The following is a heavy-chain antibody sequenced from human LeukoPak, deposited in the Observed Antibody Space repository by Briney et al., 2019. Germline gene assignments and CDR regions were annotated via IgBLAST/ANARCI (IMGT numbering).Heavy chain of an antibody. CDR1: GYTFTSYG. CDR2: ISAYNGNT. D-gene: IGHD3-3*01. V-gene: IGHV1-18*01. J-gene: IGHJ4*02. CDR3: ARLTPPYYDFWSGQMYYFDY. Sequence: ASVKVSCKASGYTFTSYGISWVRQAPGQGLEWMGWISAYNGNTNYAQKLQGRVTMTTDTSTSTAYMELRNLRSDDTAVYYCARLTPPYYDFWSGQMYYFDYWGQGTLVTVSS.